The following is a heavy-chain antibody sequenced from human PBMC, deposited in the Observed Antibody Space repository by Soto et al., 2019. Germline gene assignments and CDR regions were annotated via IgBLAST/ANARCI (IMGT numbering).Heavy chain of an antibody. CDR3: ARGYCSSTSCWLPEYAFDI. Sequence: GASVKVSCKASGYTFTSFGISWVRQAPGQGLEWMGWISAYNGNTNYAQKLQGRVTMTTDTSTSTAYMELRSLRSDDTAVYYCARGYCSSTSCWLPEYAFDIWGQGTMVTVS. V-gene: IGHV1-18*01. CDR1: GYTFTSFG. CDR2: ISAYNGNT. D-gene: IGHD2-2*01. J-gene: IGHJ3*02.